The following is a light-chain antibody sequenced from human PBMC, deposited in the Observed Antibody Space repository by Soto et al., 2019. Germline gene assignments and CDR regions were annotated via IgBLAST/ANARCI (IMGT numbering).Light chain of an antibody. CDR1: QSISIN. V-gene: IGKV3D-15*01. Sequence: DIVMTQSPATLSLTPGERSTLSCRASQSISINLAWYQHKPGQAPRLLIHGASTRATGVPARISGSGSGTEFTLTISSLQSEDFAVYYCQQFRNWPWTFGQGTKVDIK. CDR3: QQFRNWPWT. CDR2: GAS. J-gene: IGKJ1*01.